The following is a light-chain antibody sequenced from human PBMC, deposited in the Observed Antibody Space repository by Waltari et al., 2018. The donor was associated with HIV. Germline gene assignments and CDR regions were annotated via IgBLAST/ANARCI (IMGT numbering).Light chain of an antibody. Sequence: QSALTQPASVSGSPGQSITISCTGTSSDVGGYNYVSWYQQHTAKAPKLMIYDVSNRPSGVSNLVSGSKSGNTASLTISGLQAEDEADYYCSSYTSSSPYAFGTGTKVTVL. CDR1: SSDVGGYNY. J-gene: IGLJ1*01. CDR3: SSYTSSSPYA. CDR2: DVS. V-gene: IGLV2-14*03.